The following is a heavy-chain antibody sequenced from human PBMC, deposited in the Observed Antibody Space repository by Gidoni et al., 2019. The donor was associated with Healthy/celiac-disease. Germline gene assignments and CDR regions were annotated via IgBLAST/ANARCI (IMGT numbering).Heavy chain of an antibody. D-gene: IGHD2-15*01. CDR2: INPNSGGT. J-gene: IGHJ3*02. V-gene: IGHV1-2*02. Sequence: QVQLVQSGAEVKKPGASVKVSCKASGYTFTGYYMHWVRQAPGQGLEWMGWINPNSGGTNYAQKFQGRVTMTRDTSISTAYMELSRLRSDDTAVYYCARTEYCSGGSCYDAFDIWGQGTMVTVSS. CDR3: ARTEYCSGGSCYDAFDI. CDR1: GYTFTGYY.